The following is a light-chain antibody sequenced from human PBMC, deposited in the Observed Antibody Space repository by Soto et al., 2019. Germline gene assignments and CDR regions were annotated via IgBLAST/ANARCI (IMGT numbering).Light chain of an antibody. Sequence: DIQMTQSPSSLSASVGDRVTITCRPSQSISTYLNWYQQKPGKAPKLLIYAASSLQSGVPSRFSGSGSGTDFTLTTSSLQPEDFATYYCQQSHSTPYTFGQGTKLEIK. V-gene: IGKV1-39*01. J-gene: IGKJ2*01. CDR1: QSISTY. CDR3: QQSHSTPYT. CDR2: AAS.